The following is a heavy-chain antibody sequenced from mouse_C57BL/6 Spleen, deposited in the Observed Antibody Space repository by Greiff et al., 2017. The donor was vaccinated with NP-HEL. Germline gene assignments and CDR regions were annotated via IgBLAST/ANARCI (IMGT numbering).Heavy chain of an antibody. CDR1: GYTFTDYY. Sequence: VQLKQSGPVLVKPGASVKMSCKASGYTFTDYYMNWVKQSHGKSLEWIGVINPYNGGTSYNQKFKGKATLTVDKSSSTAYMELNSLTSEDSAVYYCASGYDGRYFDVWGTGTTVTVSS. V-gene: IGHV1-19*01. D-gene: IGHD2-3*01. J-gene: IGHJ1*03. CDR3: ASGYDGRYFDV. CDR2: INPYNGGT.